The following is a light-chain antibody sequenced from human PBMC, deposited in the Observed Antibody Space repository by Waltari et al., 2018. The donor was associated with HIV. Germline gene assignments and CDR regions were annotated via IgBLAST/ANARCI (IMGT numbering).Light chain of an antibody. Sequence: QSALTQPASVSGSPGQSITISCTGTSSDVGSYNSVSWYQQHPAKAPKRMIYEVSNRPSGVSDRFSASKSGNTASLTISGLQAEDEADYYCSSYTSSSTLGVFGTGTKVTVL. J-gene: IGLJ1*01. CDR2: EVS. CDR3: SSYTSSSTLGV. CDR1: SSDVGSYNS. V-gene: IGLV2-14*01.